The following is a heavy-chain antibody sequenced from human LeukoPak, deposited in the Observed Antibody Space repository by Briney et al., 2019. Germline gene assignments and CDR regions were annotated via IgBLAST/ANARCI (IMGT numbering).Heavy chain of an antibody. V-gene: IGHV4-59*11. CDR1: GDSISSHY. Sequence: SETLSLTCTVSGDSISSHYWSWIRQPPGKELEWIGYIYYSGSTNYNPSLKSRVTISVDTSKNQFSLKLSSVTAADMAVYYCARAGLGSYYLDYWGQGTLVTVSS. J-gene: IGHJ4*02. D-gene: IGHD3-10*01. CDR3: ARAGLGSYYLDY. CDR2: IYYSGST.